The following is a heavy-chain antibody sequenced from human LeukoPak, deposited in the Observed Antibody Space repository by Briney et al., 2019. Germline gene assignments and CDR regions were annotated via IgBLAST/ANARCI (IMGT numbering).Heavy chain of an antibody. V-gene: IGHV4-61*02. CDR3: ARATWELLGERYDY. CDR1: GGSISSGSYY. J-gene: IGHJ4*02. CDR2: IYTSGST. Sequence: SETLSLTCTVSGGSISSGSYYWSWIRQPAGKGLEWIERIYTSGSTNYNPSLKSRVTISVDTSKNQFSLKLSSVTAADTAVYYCARATWELLGERYDYWGQGTLVTVSS. D-gene: IGHD1-26*01.